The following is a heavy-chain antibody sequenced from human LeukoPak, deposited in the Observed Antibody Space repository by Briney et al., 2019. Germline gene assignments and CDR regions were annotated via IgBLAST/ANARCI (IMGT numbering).Heavy chain of an antibody. CDR2: IYSSGST. CDR3: ARFTVTTGSFGY. J-gene: IGHJ4*02. V-gene: IGHV4-4*07. Sequence: SETLSLTCTVSGGTMTNYYWSWIRQPAGKELEWIGRIYSSGSTNYNPSLKSRVTMSVDTSKNQFSLKLSSVTAAVTAVYYCARFTVTTGSFGYWGQGTLVTVSS. D-gene: IGHD4-17*01. CDR1: GGTMTNYY.